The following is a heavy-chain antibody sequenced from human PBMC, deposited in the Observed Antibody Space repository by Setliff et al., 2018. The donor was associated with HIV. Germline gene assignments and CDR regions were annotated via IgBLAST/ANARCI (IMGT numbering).Heavy chain of an antibody. CDR1: GYTFTSYD. V-gene: IGHV1-8*02. Sequence: ASVKVSCKASGYTFTSYDINWVRQATGQGLEWMGWMNPNSGNTGYAQKFQGRVTMTRNTSISTAYMELSSLRSEDTAVYSCARVATVSHPGDYFDYWGRGTLVTVSS. J-gene: IGHJ4*02. CDR3: ARVATVSHPGDYFDY. D-gene: IGHD4-4*01. CDR2: MNPNSGNT.